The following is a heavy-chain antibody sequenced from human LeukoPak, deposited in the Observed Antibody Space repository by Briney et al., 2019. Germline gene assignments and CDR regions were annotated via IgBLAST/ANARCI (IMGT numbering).Heavy chain of an antibody. CDR2: INSDGSWT. J-gene: IGHJ4*02. D-gene: IGHD2-2*01. CDR3: VSFYETY. CDR1: GNYW. Sequence: GESLKISCAASGNYWMHWVRQAPGKGLVWVSHINSDGSWTGYADSVKGRFTISKDNAENTVYLQMNNLRAEDTAVYYCVSFYETYWGRGTLVTVSS. V-gene: IGHV3-74*01.